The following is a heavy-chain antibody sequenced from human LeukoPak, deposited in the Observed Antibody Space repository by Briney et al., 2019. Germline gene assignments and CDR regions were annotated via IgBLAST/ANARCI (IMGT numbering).Heavy chain of an antibody. CDR3: ARESEAAGTYYLDH. J-gene: IGHJ4*02. CDR2: IHKDGLHT. D-gene: IGHD6-25*01. V-gene: IGHV3-74*01. Sequence: GGSLRLSCAASGFTFNEFWMHWVRQAPGKGLMWVSRIHKDGLHTWYADSMKGRFTISRDNAENTVYLRLNSLRVEDTAVYYCARESEAAGTYYLDHWGQGNLVTVSS. CDR1: GFTFNEFW.